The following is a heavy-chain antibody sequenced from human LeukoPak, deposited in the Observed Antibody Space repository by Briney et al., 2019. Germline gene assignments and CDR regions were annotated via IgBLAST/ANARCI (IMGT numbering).Heavy chain of an antibody. V-gene: IGHV3-11*05. CDR3: VRDISGYYFDY. CDR1: GFSFSRYE. D-gene: IGHD3-22*01. CDR2: ISGSSIYT. Sequence: PGGSLRLSCVASGFSFSRYEMHWVRQAPGKGLEWVSYISGSSIYTRYADSVKGRFTISRDNAKNSLYLQMNSLRAEDTALYYCVRDISGYYFDYWGQGTLVTVSS. J-gene: IGHJ4*02.